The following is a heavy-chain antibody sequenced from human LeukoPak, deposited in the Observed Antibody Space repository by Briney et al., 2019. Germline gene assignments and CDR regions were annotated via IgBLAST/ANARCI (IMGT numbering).Heavy chain of an antibody. J-gene: IGHJ4*02. V-gene: IGHV3-9*01. CDR3: AKVRGTYSSGCFFDY. D-gene: IGHD6-19*01. CDR2: ISWNSGYI. Sequence: GSPLRLSCAASGFTFDNYAMHWVRQAPGKGLEWLSIISWNSGYIGYADSVKGRFTISRDNAKKSLDLQMNSLRAEDTAFYYCAKVRGTYSSGCFFDYWGQGTLVTVSS. CDR1: GFTFDNYA.